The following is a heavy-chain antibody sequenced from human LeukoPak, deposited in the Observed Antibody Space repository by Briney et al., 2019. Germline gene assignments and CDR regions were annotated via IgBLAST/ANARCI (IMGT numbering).Heavy chain of an antibody. CDR1: GGSISSYY. J-gene: IGHJ4*02. CDR2: IYTSGST. Sequence: PSETLSLTCTVSGGSISSYYWSWIRQPAGKGLEWIGRIYTSGSTNYNPSLKSLVTMSVDTSKNQFSLKLSSVTAADTAVYYCARDLIGGGYYQLFDYWGQGTLVTVSS. CDR3: ARDLIGGGYYQLFDY. V-gene: IGHV4-4*07. D-gene: IGHD3-22*01.